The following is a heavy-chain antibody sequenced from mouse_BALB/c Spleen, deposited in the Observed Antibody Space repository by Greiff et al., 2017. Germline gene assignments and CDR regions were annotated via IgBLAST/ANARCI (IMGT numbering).Heavy chain of an antibody. CDR3: ARDRGNYGNAMDY. CDR2: ISDGGSYT. J-gene: IGHJ4*01. Sequence: EVKLMESGGGLVKPGGSLKLSCAASGFTFSDYYMYWVRQTPEKRLEWVATISDGGSYTYYPDSVKGRFTISRDNAKNNLYLQMSSLKSEDTAMYYCARDRGNYGNAMDYWGQGTSVTVSS. V-gene: IGHV5-4*02. CDR1: GFTFSDYY. D-gene: IGHD2-1*01.